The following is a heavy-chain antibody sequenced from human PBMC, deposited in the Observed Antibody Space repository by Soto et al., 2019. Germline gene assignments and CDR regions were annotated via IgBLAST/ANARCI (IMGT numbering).Heavy chain of an antibody. D-gene: IGHD5-12*01. CDR1: GGSISSYY. Sequence: PSETLSLTCTVSGGSISSYYWSWIRQPAGKGLEWIGRIYTSGSTNYNPSLKSRVTMSVDTSKNQFSLKLGSVTAADTAVYYCARTSGYSGYVGTYYYYGMDVWGQGTTVTVSS. J-gene: IGHJ6*02. V-gene: IGHV4-4*07. CDR2: IYTSGST. CDR3: ARTSGYSGYVGTYYYYGMDV.